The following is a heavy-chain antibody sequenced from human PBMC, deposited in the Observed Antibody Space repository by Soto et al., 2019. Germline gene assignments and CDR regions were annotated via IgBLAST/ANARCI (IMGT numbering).Heavy chain of an antibody. Sequence: PGGSLRLSCAASGFTFSSYAMHWVRQAPGKGLEWVAVISYDGSNKYYADSVKGRFTISRDNSKNTLYLQMNSLRAEDTAVYYCARDHGGFDYWGQGTLVTVSS. J-gene: IGHJ4*02. D-gene: IGHD3-3*01. CDR1: GFTFSSYA. CDR2: ISYDGSNK. V-gene: IGHV3-30-3*01. CDR3: ARDHGGFDY.